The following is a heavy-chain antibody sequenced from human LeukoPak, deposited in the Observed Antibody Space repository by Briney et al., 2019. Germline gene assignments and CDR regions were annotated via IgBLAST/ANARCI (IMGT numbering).Heavy chain of an antibody. CDR2: ISGSGGST. CDR3: AKDTSSVVAPVGFDY. J-gene: IGHJ4*02. Sequence: EGSLGLSCEASGFTFSTYAMSWVRQAPGKGLEWVSAISGSGGSTYYADSVKGWFTISRDNSKNTLYLQMNSLRAEDTAVYYCAKDTSSVVAPVGFDYWGQGTLVTVSS. CDR1: GFTFSTYA. V-gene: IGHV3-23*01. D-gene: IGHD1-26*01.